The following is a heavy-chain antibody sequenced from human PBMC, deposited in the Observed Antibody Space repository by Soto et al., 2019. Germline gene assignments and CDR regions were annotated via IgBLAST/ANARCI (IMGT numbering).Heavy chain of an antibody. CDR1: GGTFNIYT. CDR2: IIPLFGTA. CDR3: ARDTHYYGSGSFYPPLI. D-gene: IGHD3-10*01. Sequence: ASVKVSCKASGGTFNIYTFNWVRQAPGQGLEWIGGIIPLFGTADYAQKFQGRVTITADESTSTAYMELSSLRSEDAAMYYCARDTHYYGSGSFYPPLIWGQGTMVTVSS. J-gene: IGHJ3*02. V-gene: IGHV1-69*13.